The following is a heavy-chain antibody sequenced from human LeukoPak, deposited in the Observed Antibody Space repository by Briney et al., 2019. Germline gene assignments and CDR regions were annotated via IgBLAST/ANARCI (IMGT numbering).Heavy chain of an antibody. Sequence: GGSLRLSCAASGFTFSSYSMNWVRQAPGKGLEWVSSISSSSNYIYYADSVKGRFTISRDNAKNSLYLQMNSLRAEDTAVYYCARDLREFYDFWSGYRLDYWGQGTLVTVSS. CDR2: ISSSSNYI. CDR1: GFTFSSYS. D-gene: IGHD3-3*01. V-gene: IGHV3-21*01. J-gene: IGHJ4*02. CDR3: ARDLREFYDFWSGYRLDY.